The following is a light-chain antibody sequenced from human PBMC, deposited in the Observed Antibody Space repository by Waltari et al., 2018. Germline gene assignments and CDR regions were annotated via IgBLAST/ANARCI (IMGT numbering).Light chain of an antibody. V-gene: IGKV1-27*01. CDR3: QQDYTPPWT. CDR1: QGISKE. Sequence: DIQMTQSPSSLSASVGDRVTVTCRAGQGISKELSWYQQKPGKAPTLLIYAASSLQTGVSSRFSGSGSGTDFTLTVTSLQPEDVATYYCQQDYTPPWTFGQGTKVEIK. J-gene: IGKJ1*01. CDR2: AAS.